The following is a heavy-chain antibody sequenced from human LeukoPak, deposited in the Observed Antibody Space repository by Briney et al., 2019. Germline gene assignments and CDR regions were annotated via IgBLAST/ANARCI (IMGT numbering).Heavy chain of an antibody. Sequence: SETLSLTCTVFGGSISSYYWSWIRQPPGKGLEWIGYIYYSGSTNFNPSLKSRVTISVDTSKNQFSLKLSSVTAADTAVYYCARAGGYGYVRYFDYWGQGPLVTVSS. D-gene: IGHD5-18*01. CDR1: GGSISSYY. CDR3: ARAGGYGYVRYFDY. CDR2: IYYSGST. J-gene: IGHJ4*02. V-gene: IGHV4-59*01.